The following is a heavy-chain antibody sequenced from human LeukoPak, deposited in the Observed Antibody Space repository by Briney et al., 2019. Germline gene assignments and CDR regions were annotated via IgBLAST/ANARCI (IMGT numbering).Heavy chain of an antibody. J-gene: IGHJ4*02. Sequence: GGSLRLSCVASGFPFSSYWMTWVRQAPGKGLEWVANIKQDGSKKSYVDSVKGRFTISRDNAKNSLYLQMNGLRAEDTAVYYCARVEGPWGQGTLVTVSS. CDR1: GFPFSSYW. V-gene: IGHV3-7*03. CDR3: ARVEGP. CDR2: IKQDGSKK.